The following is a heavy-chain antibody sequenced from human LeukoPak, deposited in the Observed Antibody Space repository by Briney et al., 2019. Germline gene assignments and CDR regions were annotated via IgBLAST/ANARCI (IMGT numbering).Heavy chain of an antibody. CDR2: IYWDDDK. J-gene: IGHJ5*02. CDR1: GFSLSTPGVS. CDR3: AHRVNDSGGYNWFDP. D-gene: IGHD3-22*01. Sequence: ESGPTLVKPTQTLTLTCTFSGFSLSTPGVSVGWIRQPPGKALEWLALIYWDDDKVYSPSLNSRVTIAKDTSKNQVFLTMTNLDPVDTGTYLCAHRVNDSGGYNWFDPWGQGILVTVSS. V-gene: IGHV2-5*02.